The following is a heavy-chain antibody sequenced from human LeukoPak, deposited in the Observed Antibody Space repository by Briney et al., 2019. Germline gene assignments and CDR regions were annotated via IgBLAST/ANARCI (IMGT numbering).Heavy chain of an antibody. D-gene: IGHD6-13*01. V-gene: IGHV3-21*04. CDR2: ISSSSSYI. CDR1: GFTFSSYS. Sequence: GGSLRLSCAASGFTFSSYSMNWVRQAPGKGLEWVSSISSSSSYIYYADSVKGRFTISRDNAKNSLYLQMNSLRAEDTAVYYCARAGSWYGPYYFDYWGQGTLVTVSS. J-gene: IGHJ4*02. CDR3: ARAGSWYGPYYFDY.